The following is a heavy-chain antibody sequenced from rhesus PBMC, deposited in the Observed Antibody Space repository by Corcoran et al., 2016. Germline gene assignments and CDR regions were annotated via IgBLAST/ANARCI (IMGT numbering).Heavy chain of an antibody. V-gene: IGHV4-80*01. J-gene: IGHJ4*01. D-gene: IGHD1-1*01. CDR3: VREGGTAVNS. CDR1: GGPLVSDW. CDR2: INGKSGNT. Sequence: QVQLQESGPGLVQPSETLSLPCGVSGGPLVSDWWGWIRQPPGKGLEWIGEINGKSGNTNYNPSLNSRVTISKDASKNQFSLTLSSVTAADTAVYYCVREGGTAVNSWGQGVLVTVSS.